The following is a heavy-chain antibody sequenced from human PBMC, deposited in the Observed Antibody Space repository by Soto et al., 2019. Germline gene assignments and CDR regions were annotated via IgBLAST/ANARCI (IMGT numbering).Heavy chain of an antibody. J-gene: IGHJ4*02. Sequence: ASVKVSCKVSGYTLTELSMHWVRQAPGKGLEWMGGFDPEDGETIYAQKFQGRVTMTEDTSTDTAYMELSSLRSEDTAVYYCATGVREGLGATTEFDYWGQGTLVTVAS. V-gene: IGHV1-24*01. CDR1: GYTLTELS. CDR2: FDPEDGET. D-gene: IGHD1-26*01. CDR3: ATGVREGLGATTEFDY.